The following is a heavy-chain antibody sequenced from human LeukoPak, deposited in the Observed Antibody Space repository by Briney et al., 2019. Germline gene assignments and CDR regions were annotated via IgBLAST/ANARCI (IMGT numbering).Heavy chain of an antibody. CDR3: AKDPPTVMANAFHI. J-gene: IGHJ3*02. CDR2: ICGSGGTT. CDR1: GFTFSSYG. D-gene: IGHD5-18*01. V-gene: IGHV3-23*01. Sequence: GGSLRLSCAASGFTFSSYGMSWVRQAPGKGLEWVSSICGSGGTTYYADSVKGGFTISRDNSKNTLYLQMNSRRADDTAVYSCAKDPPTVMANAFHIWGQGTMVTVSS.